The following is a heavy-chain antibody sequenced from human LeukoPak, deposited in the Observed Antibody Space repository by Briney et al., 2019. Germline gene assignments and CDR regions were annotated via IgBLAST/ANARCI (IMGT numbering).Heavy chain of an antibody. V-gene: IGHV4-59*01. CDR2: IYYSGST. D-gene: IGHD3-22*01. CDR1: GGSISSYY. Sequence: SETLSLTCTVSGGSISSYYRSWIRQPPGKGLEWIGYIYYSGSTNYNPSLKSRVTISVDTSKNQFSLKLSSVTAADTAVYYCARGVRNYYDSSGYYPFDYWGQGTLVTVSS. J-gene: IGHJ4*02. CDR3: ARGVRNYYDSSGYYPFDY.